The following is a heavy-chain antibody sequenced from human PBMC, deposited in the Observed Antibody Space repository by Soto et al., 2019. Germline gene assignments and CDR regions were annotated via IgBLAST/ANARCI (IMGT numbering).Heavy chain of an antibody. CDR1: GDTGHY. Sequence: SETLSLTCAVSGDTGHYWGWIRQPPGEGLEWLGCFHRSGSTSYRPSLKSRLAISVDMSKNQVSLSLASVTAADTAISYCTNSGGISRAYSWGRGILVTVSS. D-gene: IGHD3-16*02. CDR3: TNSGGISRAYS. V-gene: IGHV4-38-2*01. J-gene: IGHJ4*02. CDR2: FHRSGST.